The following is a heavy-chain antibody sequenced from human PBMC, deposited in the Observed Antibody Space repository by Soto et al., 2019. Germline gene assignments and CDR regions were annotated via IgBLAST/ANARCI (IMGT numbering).Heavy chain of an antibody. CDR2: ISSSSSYI. J-gene: IGHJ3*02. CDR1: GFTFSSYS. D-gene: IGHD3-9*01. Sequence: EVQLVESGGGLVKPGGSLRLSCAASGFTFSSYSMNWVRQAPGKGLEWVSSISSSSSYIYYADSVKGRFTISRDNAKNSLYLQMNSLRAEDTAVYYCARDTYYDILTGYPTPIGDAFDIWGQGTMVTVAS. V-gene: IGHV3-21*01. CDR3: ARDTYYDILTGYPTPIGDAFDI.